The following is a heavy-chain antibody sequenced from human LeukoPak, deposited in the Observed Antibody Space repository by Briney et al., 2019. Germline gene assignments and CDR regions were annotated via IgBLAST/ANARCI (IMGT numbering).Heavy chain of an antibody. V-gene: IGHV1-24*01. D-gene: IGHD3-9*01. CDR3: ATVWTGYFDWSPRY. J-gene: IGHJ4*02. Sequence: ASVKVSCKVSGYTLTELSMHWVQQAPGKGLEWMGGFDPEDGETIYAQKFQGRVTMTEDTSTDTAYMELSSLRSEDTAVYYCATVWTGYFDWSPRYWGQGTLVTVSS. CDR2: FDPEDGET. CDR1: GYTLTELS.